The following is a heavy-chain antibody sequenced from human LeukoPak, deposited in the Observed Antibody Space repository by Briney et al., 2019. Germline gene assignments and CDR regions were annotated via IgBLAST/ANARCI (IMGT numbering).Heavy chain of an antibody. CDR1: GGSFSGYY. V-gene: IGHV4-34*01. J-gene: IGHJ4*02. Sequence: SETLSLTCAVYGGSFSGYYWSWIRQPPGKGLEWIGEINHSGSTNYNPSLKSRVTISVDTSKNQFSLKLSSVTAADTAVYYCARDGLLGYFDYWGQGTLVTVSS. CDR3: ARDGLLGYFDY. CDR2: INHSGST.